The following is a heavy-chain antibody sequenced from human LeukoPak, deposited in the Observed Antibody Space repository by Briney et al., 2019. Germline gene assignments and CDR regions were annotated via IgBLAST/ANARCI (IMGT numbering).Heavy chain of an antibody. D-gene: IGHD4-23*01. CDR3: ARVPSLDYGGNSGFDY. V-gene: IGHV1-69*05. CDR1: GGTFSSYA. CDR2: IIPIFGTA. Sequence: ASVKVSCKASGGTFSSYAISWVRQAPGQGLEWMGGIIPIFGTANYAQKFQGRVTITTGESTSTAYMELSSLRSEDTAVYYCARVPSLDYGGNSGFDYWGQGTLVTVSS. J-gene: IGHJ4*02.